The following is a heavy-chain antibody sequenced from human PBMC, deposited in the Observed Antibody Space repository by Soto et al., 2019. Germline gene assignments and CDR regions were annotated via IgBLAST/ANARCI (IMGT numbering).Heavy chain of an antibody. D-gene: IGHD3-16*01. CDR3: ARHGDYCGMDV. V-gene: IGHV4-34*01. CDR2: ISHRGST. CDR1: GGSFSGYY. J-gene: IGHJ6*02. Sequence: QVQLRQWGAGLLKPSETLSLTCAVYGGSFSGYYWSWIRLPPGKGLEWIGEISHRGSTNYNPSLKSRVTISVDTSKNQFSLKLSSVTAADTAVYYCARHGDYCGMDVWGQGATATVSS.